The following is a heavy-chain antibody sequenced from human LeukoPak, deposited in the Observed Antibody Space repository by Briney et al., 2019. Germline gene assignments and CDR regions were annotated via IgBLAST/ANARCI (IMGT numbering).Heavy chain of an antibody. CDR1: GVSIYRSSYY. J-gene: IGHJ2*01. D-gene: IGHD2-2*01. V-gene: IGHV4-39*07. Sequence: PSETLSLTCAVSGVSIYRSSYYWGWIRQPPGKGLEWIGSIYYTGNTYYNSSLNSRVTISVDTSKNQFSVRLNSMTAADTAVYYCARASSGLYCSSTSCYPWYFDLWGRGTLVTVSS. CDR3: ARASSGLYCSSTSCYPWYFDL. CDR2: IYYTGNT.